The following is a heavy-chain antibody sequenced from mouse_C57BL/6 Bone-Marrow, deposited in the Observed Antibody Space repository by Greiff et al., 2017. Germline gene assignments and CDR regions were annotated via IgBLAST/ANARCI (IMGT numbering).Heavy chain of an antibody. CDR2: INPSSGYT. CDR1: GYTFTSSW. Sequence: VQLQQSGAELAKPGASVKLSCKASGYTFTSSWMPWVKQRPGQGLEWIGYINPSSGYTKYNQKFKDKAQLTAEQSSSAAYMQLSSLTYEDSAVYYCARTMSTPYYAMDYWGQGASGTVPS. J-gene: IGHJ4*01. D-gene: IGHD2-4*01. CDR3: ARTMSTPYYAMDY. V-gene: IGHV1-7*01.